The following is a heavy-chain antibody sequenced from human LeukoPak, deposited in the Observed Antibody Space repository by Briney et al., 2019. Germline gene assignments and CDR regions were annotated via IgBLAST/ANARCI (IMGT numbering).Heavy chain of an antibody. J-gene: IGHJ6*02. CDR2: IYYSGTT. D-gene: IGHD2-2*01. CDR3: ARVQPDIVVVPAAMDV. CDR1: GGSVSSGSYY. Sequence: PSETLSLTCTVSGGSVSSGSYYWSWIRQPPGKGLEWIVSIYYSGTTDYNPSPKSRVTISVDTSKNQFSLKLSSVTAADTAVYYCARVQPDIVVVPAAMDVWGQGTTVTVSS. V-gene: IGHV4-39*07.